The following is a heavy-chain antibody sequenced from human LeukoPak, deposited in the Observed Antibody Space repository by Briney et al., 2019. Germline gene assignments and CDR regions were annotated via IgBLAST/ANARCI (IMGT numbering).Heavy chain of an antibody. CDR3: ARLAHHWNGPEFDY. V-gene: IGHV3-48*01. Sequence: PGGSLRLSCAASGFTFSSYGMHWVRQAPGKGLEWVSYISSSSSSTIYYADSVKGRFTISRDNAKNSLYLQMNGLRAEDTAVYYCARLAHHWNGPEFDYWGQGTLVTVSS. D-gene: IGHD1-1*01. J-gene: IGHJ4*02. CDR2: ISSSSSSTI. CDR1: GFTFSSYG.